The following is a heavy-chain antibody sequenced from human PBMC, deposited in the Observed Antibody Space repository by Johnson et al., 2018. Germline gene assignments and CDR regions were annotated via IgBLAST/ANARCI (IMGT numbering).Heavy chain of an antibody. CDR1: GFTFSSYD. J-gene: IGHJ3*02. D-gene: IGHD3-10*01. V-gene: IGHV3-13*01. CDR3: ASGEVVDAFDI. Sequence: VQLVESGGGLVQPGGSLRLSCAASGFTFSSYDMHWVRQATGKGLEWVSAIGTAGDTYYPGSVKGRLTISRENAKNSLYLQMNGLRAGDTAVYYCASGEVVDAFDIWGQGTMVTVSS. CDR2: IGTAGDT.